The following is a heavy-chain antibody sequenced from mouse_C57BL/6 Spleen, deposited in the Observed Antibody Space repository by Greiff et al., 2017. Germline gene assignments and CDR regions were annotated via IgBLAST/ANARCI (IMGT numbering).Heavy chain of an antibody. J-gene: IGHJ2*01. CDR2: IYPGDGDT. D-gene: IGHD2-4*01. CDR3: ARRRGDYHFDY. Sequence: QVQLQQSGAELVKPGASVKISCKASGYAFRSYWMNWVKQRPGKGLEWIGQIYPGDGDTNYNGKFKGKATLTADKSSSTAYMQLSSLTSEDSAVYFCARRRGDYHFDYWGQGTTLTVSS. V-gene: IGHV1-80*01. CDR1: GYAFRSYW.